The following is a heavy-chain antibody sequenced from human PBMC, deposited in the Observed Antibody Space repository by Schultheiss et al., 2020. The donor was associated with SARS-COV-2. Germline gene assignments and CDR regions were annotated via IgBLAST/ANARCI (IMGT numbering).Heavy chain of an antibody. J-gene: IGHJ6*02. Sequence: GGSLRLSCAASGFTFSSYAMSWVRQAPGKGLEWVGRIKSKTDGGTTDYAAPVKGRFTISRDNAKNTLYLQMNSLRAEDTAVYYCARDRNRYCSSTSCRYYYGMDVWGQGTTVTVSS. CDR2: IKSKTDGGTT. V-gene: IGHV3-15*05. CDR3: ARDRNRYCSSTSCRYYYGMDV. D-gene: IGHD2-2*01. CDR1: GFTFSSYA.